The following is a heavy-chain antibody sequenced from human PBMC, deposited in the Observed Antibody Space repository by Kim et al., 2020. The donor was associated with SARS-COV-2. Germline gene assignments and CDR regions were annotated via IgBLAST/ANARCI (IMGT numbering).Heavy chain of an antibody. D-gene: IGHD3-22*01. V-gene: IGHV1-18*01. J-gene: IGHJ6*02. CDR1: GYTFTSYG. CDR3: ARVWYYYDSNPYGMDV. Sequence: ASVKVSCKASGYTFTSYGISWVRQAPGQGLEWMGWISAYNGNTNYAQKLQGRVTMTTDTSTSTAYMELRSLRSDDTAVYYCARVWYYYDSNPYGMDVWGQGTTVTVSS. CDR2: ISAYNGNT.